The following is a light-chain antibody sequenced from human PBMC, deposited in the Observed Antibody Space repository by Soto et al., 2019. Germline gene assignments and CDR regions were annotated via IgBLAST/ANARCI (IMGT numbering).Light chain of an antibody. CDR3: QQSYSTQIT. CDR1: QSISNF. Sequence: DIQMTQSPSSLAASVGDRVTITCRASQSISNFLNWYQQRPGKAPKLLIYAASRLQSGVPSRFSGSGSGTDFTLTISSLQPEDFATYYCQQSYSTQITFGQGTRLEIK. V-gene: IGKV1-39*01. J-gene: IGKJ5*01. CDR2: AAS.